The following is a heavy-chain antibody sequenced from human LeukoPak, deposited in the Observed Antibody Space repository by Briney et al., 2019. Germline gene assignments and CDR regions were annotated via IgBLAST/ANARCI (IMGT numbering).Heavy chain of an antibody. CDR1: GGSFSGYY. D-gene: IGHD4-11*01. CDR3: ARGYMGRNWFDP. CDR2: INHSGST. J-gene: IGHJ5*02. Sequence: PSETLSLTCAVYGGSFSGYYWSWIRQPPGKGLEWIGEINHSGSTNYNPSLKGRVTISVDTSKNQFSLKLSSVTAADTAVYYCARGYMGRNWFDPWGQGTLVTVSS. V-gene: IGHV4-34*01.